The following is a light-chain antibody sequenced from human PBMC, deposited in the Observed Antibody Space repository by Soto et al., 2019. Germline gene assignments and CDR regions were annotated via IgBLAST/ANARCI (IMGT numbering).Light chain of an antibody. V-gene: IGLV2-14*01. CDR1: GRDIGAYDY. CDR3: SSYRSSILV. Sequence: QSALTQPASVSGSPGQSITISCTGSGRDIGAYDYVSWYQQYPGKAPKLMIYEVSNRPSGVSNRFSGSKSGNTASLTISGLQAEDEADYYCSSYRSSILVFGGGTKVTVL. CDR2: EVS. J-gene: IGLJ3*02.